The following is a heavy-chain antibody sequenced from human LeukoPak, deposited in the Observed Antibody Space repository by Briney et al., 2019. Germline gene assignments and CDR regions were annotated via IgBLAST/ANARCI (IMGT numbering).Heavy chain of an antibody. CDR1: GASISRYY. CDR3: ARGHYCSGGSCYSGDDAFDI. Sequence: SETLSLTCTVSGASISRYYWSWIRQPSGKGLEWIGYIYYSGSTNYNPSLKSRVTISVDTSKNQFSLKLSSVTAADTAVYYCARGHYCSGGSCYSGDDAFDIWGQGTMVTVSS. J-gene: IGHJ3*02. D-gene: IGHD2-15*01. CDR2: IYYSGST. V-gene: IGHV4-59*01.